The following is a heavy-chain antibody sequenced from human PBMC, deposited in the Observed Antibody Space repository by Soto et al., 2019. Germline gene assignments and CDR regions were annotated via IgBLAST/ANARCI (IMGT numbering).Heavy chain of an antibody. V-gene: IGHV3-48*02. CDR2: ISKSGIVI. CDR3: VRVFASNTFDL. D-gene: IGHD3-3*01. Sequence: EVQLVESGGNLVQAGGSLRLSCAASGFSFIIYSMSWVRHAPGKGWEWVSYISKSGIVIHDEDPVKGRFTISRDNDKNSLSLQMNSLRDEDTALYYCVRVFASNTFDLWGQVTVVTVSS. CDR1: GFSFIIYS. J-gene: IGHJ3*01.